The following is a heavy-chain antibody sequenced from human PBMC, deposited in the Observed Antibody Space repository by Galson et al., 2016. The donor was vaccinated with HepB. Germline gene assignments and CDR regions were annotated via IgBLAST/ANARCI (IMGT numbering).Heavy chain of an antibody. CDR2: VSSDGGNE. V-gene: IGHV3-30-3*01. D-gene: IGHD3-3*02. J-gene: IGHJ4*02. CDR1: GFTFSDYA. Sequence: SLRLSCAASGFTFSDYAMHWVRQAPGKGLKWVAGVSSDGGNEYYADSVKGRFTISRDNSKNTLYLQMNSLRFDDTAVYYCARDSNAFPRKSHDHWGQGGLVTVSS. CDR3: ARDSNAFPRKSHDH.